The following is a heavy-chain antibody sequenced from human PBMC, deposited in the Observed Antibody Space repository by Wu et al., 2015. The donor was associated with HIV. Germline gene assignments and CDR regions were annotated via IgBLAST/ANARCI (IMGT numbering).Heavy chain of an antibody. D-gene: IGHD6-19*01. J-gene: IGHJ6*02. Sequence: QVQLVQSGAEVKKPGSSVKVSCKASGGTFSSYAISWVRQAPGQGLEWMGGIIPIFGTANYAQKFQGRVTITTDESTSTAYMELSSLRSEDTAVYYCARDLSRTRGGSGSVYYGMDVWGQGDHGSPSP. CDR3: ARDLSRTRGGSGSVYYGMDV. CDR1: GGTFSSYA. V-gene: IGHV1-69*05. CDR2: IIPIFGTA.